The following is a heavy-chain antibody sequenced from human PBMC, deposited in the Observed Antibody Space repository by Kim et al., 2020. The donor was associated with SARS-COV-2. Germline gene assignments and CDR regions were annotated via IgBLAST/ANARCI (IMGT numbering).Heavy chain of an antibody. J-gene: IGHJ4*02. D-gene: IGHD2-15*01. CDR2: INPNSGGT. CDR3: ARVPIVKGYCSGGSCCGVDY. CDR1: GYTFTGYY. Sequence: ASVKVSCKASGYTFTGYYMHWVRQAPGQGLEWMGRINPNSGGTNYAQKFQGRVTMTRDTSISTAYMELSRLRSDDTAVYYCARVPIVKGYCSGGSCCGVDYWGQGTLVTVSS. V-gene: IGHV1-2*06.